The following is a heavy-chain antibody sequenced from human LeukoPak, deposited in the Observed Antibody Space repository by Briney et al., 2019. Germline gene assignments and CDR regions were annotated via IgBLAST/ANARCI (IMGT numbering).Heavy chain of an antibody. D-gene: IGHD3-16*02. CDR1: GGSISSYY. CDR2: IYYSGST. Sequence: SVTLSLTCTVSGGSISSYYWSWIRQPPGKGLELIGYIYYSGSTNYNPSLKSRVTISVDTSKNQFSLKLSSVTAADTAVYYCARDDDDYVWGSYRYWGQGTPVTVSS. V-gene: IGHV4-59*01. J-gene: IGHJ4*02. CDR3: ARDDDDYVWGSYRY.